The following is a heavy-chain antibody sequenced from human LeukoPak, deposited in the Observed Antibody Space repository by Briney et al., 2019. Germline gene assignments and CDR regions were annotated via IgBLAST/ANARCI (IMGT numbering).Heavy chain of an antibody. CDR3: ARDLPSGSGSYYKRPLYFDY. V-gene: IGHV3-69-1*01. D-gene: IGHD3-10*01. Sequence: PGGSLRLSCAASGFTFSDYYMSWIRQAPGKGLEWVSCISSSSTIYYADSVKGRFTISRDNAKNSLYLQMNSLRAEDTAVYYCARDLPSGSGSYYKRPLYFDYWGQGTLVTVSS. CDR1: GFTFSDYY. CDR2: ISSSSTI. J-gene: IGHJ4*02.